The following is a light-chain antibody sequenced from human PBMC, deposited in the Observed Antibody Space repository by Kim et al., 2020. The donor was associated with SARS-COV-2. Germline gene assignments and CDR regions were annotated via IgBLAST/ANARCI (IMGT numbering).Light chain of an antibody. Sequence: DVVLTQSPLSLPVTLGQPASISCRSSQSLVHSDGNTYLNWFQQRPGQSPRRLIYKVSTRASGVSDRFSGSGSGTDFTLKISRVEAEDVGAYYCMGGQRKIFGQGTKLEIK. J-gene: IGKJ2*01. CDR3: MGGQRKI. CDR1: QSLVHSDGNTY. V-gene: IGKV2-30*02. CDR2: KVS.